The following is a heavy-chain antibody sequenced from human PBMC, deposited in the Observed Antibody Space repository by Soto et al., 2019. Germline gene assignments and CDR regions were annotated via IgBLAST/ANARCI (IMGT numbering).Heavy chain of an antibody. Sequence: ASVKVSCKASGYTCTSYPMHWVRQAPGQRLEWMGWINAGNGDTKYSQKFQDRVAITRDTSASTAYMELSSLRSEDTAVYYCTRAPRGENWGQGTLVTVSS. J-gene: IGHJ1*01. V-gene: IGHV1-3*01. CDR2: INAGNGDT. CDR3: TRAPRGEN. D-gene: IGHD2-21*01. CDR1: GYTCTSYP.